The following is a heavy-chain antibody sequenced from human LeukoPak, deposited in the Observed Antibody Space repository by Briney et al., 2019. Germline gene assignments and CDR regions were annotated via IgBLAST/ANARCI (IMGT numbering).Heavy chain of an antibody. V-gene: IGHV4-39*01. CDR1: GGSISSSSYY. J-gene: IGHJ4*02. Sequence: SETLSLTCTVSGGSISSSSYYWGWIRQPPGKGLEWIGSIYYSGSTYHNPSLKSRVTISIDTSKNQFSLKLNSVTAADTAVYYCVRHGHWQSYVNYWSLDNWGQGTLVTVSS. D-gene: IGHD1-7*01. CDR2: IYYSGST. CDR3: VRHGHWQSYVNYWSLDN.